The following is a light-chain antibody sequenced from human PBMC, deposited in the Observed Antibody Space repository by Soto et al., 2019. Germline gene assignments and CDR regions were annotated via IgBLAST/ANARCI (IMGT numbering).Light chain of an antibody. V-gene: IGKV3-11*01. J-gene: IGKJ3*01. CDR1: QSVSSN. CDR2: DAS. Sequence: EIVLTQSPATLSLSPGERATLSCRASQSVSSNLAWYQQKPGQAPRLLIYDASNRATGIPARFSGSGSGTDFTLTIRSLEPEDFAVYYCQQRSNWPLFTFGPGTKVDIK. CDR3: QQRSNWPLFT.